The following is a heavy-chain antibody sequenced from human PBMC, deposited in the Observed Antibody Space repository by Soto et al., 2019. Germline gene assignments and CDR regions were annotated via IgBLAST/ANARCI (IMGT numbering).Heavy chain of an antibody. CDR2: IYHSGST. CDR1: GGSISSGGYS. Sequence: QLQLQESGSGLVKPSQTLSLTCAVSGGSISSGGYSWSWIRQPPGKGLEWIGYIYHSGSTYYNPSLKSQVTISVDKSKNQFSLKLSSVTAADTAVYYCASSMITFGGVIVPIDYWGQGTLVTVSS. CDR3: ASSMITFGGVIVPIDY. D-gene: IGHD3-16*02. V-gene: IGHV4-30-2*01. J-gene: IGHJ4*02.